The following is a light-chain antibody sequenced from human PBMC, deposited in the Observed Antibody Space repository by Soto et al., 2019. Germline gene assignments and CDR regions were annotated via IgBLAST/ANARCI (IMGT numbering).Light chain of an antibody. CDR1: SSDVGSYNR. CDR2: DVI. J-gene: IGLJ1*01. V-gene: IGLV2-18*02. Sequence: QSVLTQPPSVSGSPGRSVVISCTGTSSDVGSYNRVSWYQQPPGTAPKLMIYDVISRPSGVPDRFSGSKSGNTVSLTISGLQPEDEADYYCLSFTNSDTYVFGTGTKVTVL. CDR3: LSFTNSDTYV.